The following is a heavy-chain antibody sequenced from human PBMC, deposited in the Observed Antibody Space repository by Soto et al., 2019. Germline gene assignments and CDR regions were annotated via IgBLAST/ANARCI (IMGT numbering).Heavy chain of an antibody. V-gene: IGHV1-69*08. CDR1: GGTFSSYN. D-gene: IGHD5-12*01. J-gene: IGHJ3*01. CDR3: ARDEGFSGYVGAFDV. CDR2: IIPILNIA. Sequence: QVQLVQSGAEVKKPGSSVKVSCKAAGGTFSSYNINWVRQAPGQGLEWMGRIIPILNIANYAQNFQGRVTITADKSTGTAHLELSSLRSEDTAVYYCARDEGFSGYVGAFDVWGQGTVVTVSS.